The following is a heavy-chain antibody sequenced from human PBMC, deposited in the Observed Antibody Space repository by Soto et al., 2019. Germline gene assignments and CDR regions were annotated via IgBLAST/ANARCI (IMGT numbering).Heavy chain of an antibody. J-gene: IGHJ3*02. D-gene: IGHD3-10*01. CDR2: IYYSGST. CDR3: ARGPPDSSTTSGAFDI. CDR1: GVSIRWYY. Sequence: ETLSLTPPVSGVSIRWYYWRWVPPPPGKGLEWIGYIYYSGSTNYNPSLKSRVTMSLDTSKNQLSLKVRSVTAADTALYYCARGPPDSSTTSGAFDIWGQGTMVTVS. V-gene: IGHV4-59*08.